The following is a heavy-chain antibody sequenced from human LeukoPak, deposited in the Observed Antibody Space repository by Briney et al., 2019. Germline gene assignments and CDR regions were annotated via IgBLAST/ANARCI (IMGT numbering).Heavy chain of an antibody. V-gene: IGHV4-59*08. D-gene: IGHD6-6*01. CDR1: GGSISSYY. Sequence: SETLSLTCTVSGGSISSYYWSWIRQPPGRGLEWIGYTYYSGSTNYNPSLKSRVTISVDTSKNQFSLKLSSVTAADTAVYYCARRDSSSSFDYWGQGTLVTVSS. J-gene: IGHJ4*02. CDR2: TYYSGST. CDR3: ARRDSSSSFDY.